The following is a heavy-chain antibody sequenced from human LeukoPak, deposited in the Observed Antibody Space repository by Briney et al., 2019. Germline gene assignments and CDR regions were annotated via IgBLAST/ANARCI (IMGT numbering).Heavy chain of an antibody. CDR1: GFTFSTCL. J-gene: IGHJ4*02. CDR2: ISSSGGST. D-gene: IGHD2-8*02. CDR3: AKRPHCTGPGCHHIEY. Sequence: PGGSLRLSCAASGFTFSTCLMSWVRQAPGKGMEWVSTISSSGGSTYYADSVKGRFTISRDNSKNTLFLQMNSMRAEDTAVYYCAKRPHCTGPGCHHIEYWGQGTLVTVSS. V-gene: IGHV3-23*01.